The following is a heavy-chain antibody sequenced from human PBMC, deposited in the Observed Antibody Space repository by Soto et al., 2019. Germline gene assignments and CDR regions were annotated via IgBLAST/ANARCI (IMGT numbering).Heavy chain of an antibody. Sequence: SGPPLVKPTQTLTLTCTFSAISLSTCGVGVGLIRQPPGNALEWLALIYWNDSKRYRPALKSRRTTTTDTSKIQVVFTMTNMYPVDTTTFPCVQRSGPQYSEVPLTIWRQGARVNVS. D-gene: IGHD6-25*01. J-gene: IGHJ3*02. CDR3: VQRSGPQYSEVPLTI. CDR2: IYWNDSK. CDR1: AISLSTCGVG. V-gene: IGHV2-5*01.